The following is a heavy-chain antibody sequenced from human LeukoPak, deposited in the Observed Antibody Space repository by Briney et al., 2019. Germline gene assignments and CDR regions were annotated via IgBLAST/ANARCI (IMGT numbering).Heavy chain of an antibody. CDR2: ISSSSSYI. D-gene: IGHD3-9*01. J-gene: IGHJ4*02. CDR3: ARDPTYYDILTGYYSYYFDY. Sequence: GGSLRLSCAASGFTFSSYSMNWVRQAPGKGLEWVSSISSSSSYIYYADSVKGRFTISRDNAKNSLYLQVNSLRAEDTAVYYCARDPTYYDILTGYYSYYFDYWGQGTLVTVSS. CDR1: GFTFSSYS. V-gene: IGHV3-21*01.